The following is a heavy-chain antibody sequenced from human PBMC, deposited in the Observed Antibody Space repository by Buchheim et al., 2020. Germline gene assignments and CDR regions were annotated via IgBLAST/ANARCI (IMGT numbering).Heavy chain of an antibody. V-gene: IGHV3-33*01. J-gene: IGHJ4*02. D-gene: IGHD1-7*01. CDR2: VWYDGSNK. CDR3: ASAGTTAPFDY. CDR1: GFAFGSYS. Sequence: QVQLVESGGGVVQPGSSLTLSCAASGFAFGSYSMHWVRQAPGRGLEWVAVVWYDGSNKYYADSVKGRFTISRDNSKNTLYLQMNSLRGEDTAVYYCASAGTTAPFDYWGQGTL.